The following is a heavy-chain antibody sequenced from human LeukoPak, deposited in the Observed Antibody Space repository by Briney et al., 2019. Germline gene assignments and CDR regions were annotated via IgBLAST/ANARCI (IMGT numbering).Heavy chain of an antibody. CDR2: INHSGST. J-gene: IGHJ4*02. CDR1: GGSISSSSYY. Sequence: PSETLSLTCTVSGGSISSSSYYWSWIRQPPGKGLEWIGEINHSGSTNYNPSLKSRVTISVDTSKNQFSLKLSSVTAADTAVYYCARGHYSSSSDYFDYWGQGTLVTVSS. D-gene: IGHD6-6*01. CDR3: ARGHYSSSSDYFDY. V-gene: IGHV4-39*07.